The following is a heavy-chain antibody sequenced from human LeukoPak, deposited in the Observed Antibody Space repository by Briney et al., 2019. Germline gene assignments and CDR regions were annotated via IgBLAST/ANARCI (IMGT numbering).Heavy chain of an antibody. CDR3: ARGDYYYYYGMDV. J-gene: IGHJ6*04. V-gene: IGHV3-48*03. CDR2: ISSSGSTI. Sequence: GGSLRLSCAASGFTFSSYEMNWVRQAPGKGPEWVSYISSSGSTIYYADSVKGRFTISRDNAKNSLYLQMNSLRAEDTAVYYCARGDYYYYYGMDVWGKGTTVTVSS. CDR1: GFTFSSYE.